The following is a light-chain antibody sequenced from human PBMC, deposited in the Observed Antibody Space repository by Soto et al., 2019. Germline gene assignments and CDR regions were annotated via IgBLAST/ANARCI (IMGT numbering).Light chain of an antibody. CDR3: QHYNSYSEA. Sequence: DIQMTQSPSTLFASVGDTVTITCRASQSISAWLAWYQQRPGKAPKLLIYKMSASERGVPSRFSGSGSGTEFTLTISSLQPDDFATYYCQHYNSYSEAFGQGTKVDIK. V-gene: IGKV1-5*03. J-gene: IGKJ1*01. CDR2: KMS. CDR1: QSISAW.